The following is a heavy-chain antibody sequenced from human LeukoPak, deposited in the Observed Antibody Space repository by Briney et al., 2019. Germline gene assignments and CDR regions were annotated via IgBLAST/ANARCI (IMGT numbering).Heavy chain of an antibody. Sequence: GGSLRLSCAASGFTFSSYSMNWVRQAPGKGLEWVSSISSSSSYIYYADSVKGRFTISRDNAENSLYLQMNSLRAEDTAVYYCARGGYSYGGTFYWGQGTLVTVSS. CDR2: ISSSSSYI. CDR1: GFTFSSYS. D-gene: IGHD5-18*01. J-gene: IGHJ4*02. CDR3: ARGGYSYGGTFY. V-gene: IGHV3-21*01.